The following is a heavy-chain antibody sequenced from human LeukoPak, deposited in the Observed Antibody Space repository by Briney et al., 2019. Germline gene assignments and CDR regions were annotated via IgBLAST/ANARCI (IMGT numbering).Heavy chain of an antibody. CDR2: IKSKTSGGTA. D-gene: IGHD3/OR15-3a*01. CDR3: TGDFWTGDY. Sequence: GGSLRLSCAASGFTFSNAWVSWVRQAPGKGLEWVGRIKSKTSGGTADYAAPAKGRFTISRDDSKNTLYLQMNSLKTEDTAVYYCTGDFWTGDYWGQGTLVTVSS. CDR1: GFTFSNAW. V-gene: IGHV3-15*01. J-gene: IGHJ4*02.